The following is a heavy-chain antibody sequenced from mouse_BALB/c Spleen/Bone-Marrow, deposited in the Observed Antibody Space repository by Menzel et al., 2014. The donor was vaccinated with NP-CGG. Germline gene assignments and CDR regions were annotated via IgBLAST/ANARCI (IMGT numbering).Heavy chain of an antibody. V-gene: IGHV14-3*02. CDR3: ARLGYRYGYWFFDV. J-gene: IGHJ1*01. Sequence: VQLQQSGAELVKPGASVKLSCTASGFNIKDTYMHWVKQRPEQGLEWIGRIDTANGYTKYDPKFQGKGTITADTSSNTAYLQLSSLTSEDTTVYYCARLGYRYGYWFFDVWGAGTTVTVSS. D-gene: IGHD2-14*01. CDR1: GFNIKDTY. CDR2: IDTANGYT.